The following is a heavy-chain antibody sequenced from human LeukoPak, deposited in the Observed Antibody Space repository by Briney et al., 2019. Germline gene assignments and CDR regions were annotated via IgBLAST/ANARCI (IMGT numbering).Heavy chain of an antibody. CDR3: ARDSARGYSYGYNAFDI. J-gene: IGHJ3*02. V-gene: IGHV1-18*01. Sequence: ASVKVSCKASGYNFRNYGIGWVRQAPRQGLEWMGWITAGNGNTNYAQKVQGRVTMTTDTSTSTAYMELRSLRSDDTAVYFCARDSARGYSYGYNAFDIWGQGTMVAVSS. CDR2: ITAGNGNT. CDR1: GYNFRNYG. D-gene: IGHD5-18*01.